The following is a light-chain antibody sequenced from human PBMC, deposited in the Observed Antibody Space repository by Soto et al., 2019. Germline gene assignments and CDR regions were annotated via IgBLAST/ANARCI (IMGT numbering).Light chain of an antibody. Sequence: EIVMTQSPATLSVSPGERATLSCKASQSVSSNLAWYQQKPGQAPRLLIYSTSTRAAGIPDRFTGRGSGTHFTLAISRLEPEDFAVYYCHQFGDSPQTFGQGTKVDI. CDR1: QSVSSN. J-gene: IGKJ1*01. V-gene: IGKV3-20*01. CDR3: HQFGDSPQT. CDR2: STS.